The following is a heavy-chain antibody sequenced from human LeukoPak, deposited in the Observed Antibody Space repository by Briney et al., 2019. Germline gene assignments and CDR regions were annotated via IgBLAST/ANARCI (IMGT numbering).Heavy chain of an antibody. Sequence: SETLSLTCTVSGGSISSYYWSWIRQPPGKGLEWIGYIYYSGSTNYNPSLKSRVTISVDTSKNQFSLKLSSVTAAETAVYYCATVTSLYYFDYWGQGTLVTVSS. J-gene: IGHJ4*02. D-gene: IGHD4-17*01. CDR3: ATVTSLYYFDY. CDR2: IYYSGST. V-gene: IGHV4-59*01. CDR1: GGSISSYY.